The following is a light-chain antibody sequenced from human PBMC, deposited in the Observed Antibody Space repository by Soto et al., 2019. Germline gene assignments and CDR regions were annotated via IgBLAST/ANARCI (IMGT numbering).Light chain of an antibody. CDR3: EAWDSNLSGGV. CDR2: DND. CDR1: RSNIGNNY. J-gene: IGLJ3*02. Sequence: QSVLTQPPSVSAAPGQKVTVSCSGSRSNIGNNYVSWYQHLPGTAPKLLIYDNDKRPSGIRDRFSASKSGTSATLDITGLQTGDEADYYCEAWDSNLSGGVFGGGTKLTVL. V-gene: IGLV1-51*01.